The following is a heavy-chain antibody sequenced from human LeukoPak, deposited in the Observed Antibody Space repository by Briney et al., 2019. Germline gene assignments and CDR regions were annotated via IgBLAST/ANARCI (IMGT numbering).Heavy chain of an antibody. Sequence: GGSLRLSCAASGFTFSSYWMHWVRQAPGKGLEWVAVIWYDGSNKYYTDSVKGRFTISRDNSKNTLYLQMNSLRAEDTAVYYCARDGSGPTVAFDIWGQGTMVTVSS. CDR2: IWYDGSNK. CDR3: ARDGSGPTVAFDI. J-gene: IGHJ3*02. D-gene: IGHD4-17*01. CDR1: GFTFSSYW. V-gene: IGHV3-33*08.